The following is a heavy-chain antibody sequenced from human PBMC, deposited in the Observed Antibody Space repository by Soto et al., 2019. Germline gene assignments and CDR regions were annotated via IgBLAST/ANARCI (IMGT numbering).Heavy chain of an antibody. CDR2: ISSSSSTI. D-gene: IGHD3-16*01. V-gene: IGHV3-48*02. Sequence: EVQLVESGGGLVQPGGSLRLSCAASGFTFSSYSMNWVRQAPGKGLEWVSYISSSSSTIYYADSVKGRFTISRDHAKNSLYLQMNSLRDEDTAVYYCARGPHDRLWDPPPYYYYYGMDVWGQGTTVTVSS. J-gene: IGHJ6*02. CDR1: GFTFSSYS. CDR3: ARGPHDRLWDPPPYYYYYGMDV.